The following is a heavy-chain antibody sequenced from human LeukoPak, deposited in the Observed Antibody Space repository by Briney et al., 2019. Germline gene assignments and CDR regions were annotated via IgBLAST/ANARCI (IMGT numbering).Heavy chain of an antibody. V-gene: IGHV1-18*01. CDR3: VKDYNYVIDY. CDR2: ISANNGDI. J-gene: IGHJ4*02. Sequence: ASVKVSCKASGYTFSSSGFSWVRQAPGQGLEWMGWISANNGDIHPAQKFQGRVTMTTDTSTTTAYMELRSLRSDDTAVYYCVKDYNYVIDYWGQGTLVTVSS. CDR1: GYTFSSSG. D-gene: IGHD5-24*01.